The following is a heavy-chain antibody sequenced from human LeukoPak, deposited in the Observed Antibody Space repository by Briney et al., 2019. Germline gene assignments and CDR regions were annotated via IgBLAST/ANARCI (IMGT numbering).Heavy chain of an antibody. CDR3: ARASSVVMGYYYYYMDV. CDR2: INPSGGST. Sequence: ASVKVSCKASGYTFTSYYMHWVRQAPGQGLEWMGIINPSGGSTTYAQKFQGRVTMTRDTSTSTVYMELSSLTSEDTAVYYCARASSVVMGYYYYYMDVWGKGTTVTISS. J-gene: IGHJ6*03. D-gene: IGHD3-22*01. CDR1: GYTFTSYY. V-gene: IGHV1-46*01.